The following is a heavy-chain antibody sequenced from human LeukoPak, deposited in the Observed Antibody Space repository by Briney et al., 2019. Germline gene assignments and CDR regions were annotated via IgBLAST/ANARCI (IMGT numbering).Heavy chain of an antibody. J-gene: IGHJ6*02. Sequence: SETLSLTCTVSGGSIRSHYWTWIRQSPGKGLEWIGYVYHTGSTNYNPSLRSRVLISVDPSKNQFSLKLTSVTAADTAVYYCARHLHIQNDMDVWGQGTTVTVSS. CDR2: VYHTGST. V-gene: IGHV4-59*08. CDR3: ARHLHIQNDMDV. D-gene: IGHD5-18*01. CDR1: GGSIRSHY.